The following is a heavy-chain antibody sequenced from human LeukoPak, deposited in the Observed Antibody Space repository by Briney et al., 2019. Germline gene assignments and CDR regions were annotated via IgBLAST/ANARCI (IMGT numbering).Heavy chain of an antibody. CDR3: ARQDGGYSYGNAFDC. Sequence: SETLSLTCTVSGGSISSYYWSWIRQPPGKGLEWIGYIYTSGSTNYNPSLKSRVTISVDTSKNQFSLKLSSVTAADTAVYYCARQDGGYSYGNAFDCWGQGTLVTVSS. D-gene: IGHD5-18*01. V-gene: IGHV4-4*09. CDR1: GGSISSYY. J-gene: IGHJ4*02. CDR2: IYTSGST.